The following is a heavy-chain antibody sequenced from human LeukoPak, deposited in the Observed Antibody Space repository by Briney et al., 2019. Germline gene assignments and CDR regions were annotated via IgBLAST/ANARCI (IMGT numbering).Heavy chain of an antibody. CDR3: TKPDGYGLIRF. CDR2: IYYTGNT. Sequence: SETLSLTCSVSGDSITGYYWGWIRQPPGKGLEWIGNIYYTGNTYYNSSLKSRVTISLDTSKNQFSLKVISLTAADTAAYYCTKPDGYGLIRFCGRGKMVTVFS. V-gene: IGHV4-39*07. D-gene: IGHD3-10*01. CDR1: GDSITGYY. J-gene: IGHJ3*01.